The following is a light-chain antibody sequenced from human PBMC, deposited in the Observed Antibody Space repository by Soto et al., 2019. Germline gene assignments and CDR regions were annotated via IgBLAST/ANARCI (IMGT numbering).Light chain of an antibody. J-gene: IGLJ1*01. Sequence: QSALTQPASVSGSPGQSITISCTGTSSDVGGYNYVSWYQQHPGKAPKLMIHDVSNRPSGVSNRFSGSKSGNTASLTISGLQAEDEADYYCSSYTSSSTPYVFGTGTKLTV. CDR3: SSYTSSSTPYV. CDR2: DVS. V-gene: IGLV2-14*01. CDR1: SSDVGGYNY.